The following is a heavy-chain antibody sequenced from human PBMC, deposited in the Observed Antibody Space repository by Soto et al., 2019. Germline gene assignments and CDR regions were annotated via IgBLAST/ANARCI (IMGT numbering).Heavy chain of an antibody. V-gene: IGHV3-23*01. J-gene: IGHJ6*02. Sequence: EVQLLESGGGLVQPGGSLRLSCAASGFTFSSYAMSWVRQAPGKGLEWVSAISGSGGSTYYADSVKGRFTISRDNSKNTLYLQMNSLRAEDTAVYYCAKGRKWELGGVGYYGMDVWGQGTTVTVSS. D-gene: IGHD1-26*01. CDR1: GFTFSSYA. CDR2: ISGSGGST. CDR3: AKGRKWELGGVGYYGMDV.